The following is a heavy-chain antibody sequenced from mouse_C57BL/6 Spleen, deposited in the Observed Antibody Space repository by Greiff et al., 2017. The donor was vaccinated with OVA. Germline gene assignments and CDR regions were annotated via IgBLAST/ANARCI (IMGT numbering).Heavy chain of an antibody. CDR1: GYTFTDHT. CDR2: IYPRDGST. Sequence: VKLMESDAELVKPGASVKISCKVSGYTFTDHTIHWMKQRPEQGLEWIGYIYPRDGSTKYNEKFKGKATLTADKSSSTAYMQLNSLTSEDSAVYFCASRGLPGAMDYWGQGTSVTVSS. D-gene: IGHD4-1*01. V-gene: IGHV1-78*01. J-gene: IGHJ4*01. CDR3: ASRGLPGAMDY.